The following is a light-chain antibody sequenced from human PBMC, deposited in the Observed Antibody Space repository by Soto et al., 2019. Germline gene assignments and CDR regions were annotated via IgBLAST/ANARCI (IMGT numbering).Light chain of an antibody. CDR1: SSDVGAYNF. V-gene: IGLV2-14*01. CDR3: YSYRGSNAWV. CDR2: EVS. J-gene: IGLJ2*01. Sequence: QSALTQPASVSGSPGQSITISCTGTSSDVGAYNFVSWYRHHPGTAPKLMIYEVSNRPSGASNRFSGSKSGNTASLTISGLQTEDEADYYCYSYRGSNAWVFGGGTKLTVL.